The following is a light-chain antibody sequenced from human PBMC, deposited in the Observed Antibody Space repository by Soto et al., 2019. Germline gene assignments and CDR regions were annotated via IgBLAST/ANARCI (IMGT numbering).Light chain of an antibody. Sequence: EIVLTQSPGTLSLFAGERATLSCRATQSVSSNYLAWYQQKPGQAPRLLIYIASRRATAIPDRFSGSGSGTDFTLTSSRLEPEVFAMYYCQQYGTSPWTFGQGTKVELK. CDR1: QSVSSNY. J-gene: IGKJ1*01. V-gene: IGKV3-20*01. CDR3: QQYGTSPWT. CDR2: IAS.